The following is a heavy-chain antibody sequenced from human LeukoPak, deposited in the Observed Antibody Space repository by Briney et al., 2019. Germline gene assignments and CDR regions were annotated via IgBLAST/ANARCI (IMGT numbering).Heavy chain of an antibody. CDR3: ARAGARYSSGWYWFDP. Sequence: SETLSLTCSVSGGYISNFYWNWIRQPPGKGLVWIGYIYYSGSTNYNPSLKSRVTISVDTSKNQFSLKLSSVTAADTAVYYCARAGARYSSGWYWFDPWGQGTLVTVSS. V-gene: IGHV4-59*01. D-gene: IGHD6-19*01. CDR1: GGYISNFY. CDR2: IYYSGST. J-gene: IGHJ5*02.